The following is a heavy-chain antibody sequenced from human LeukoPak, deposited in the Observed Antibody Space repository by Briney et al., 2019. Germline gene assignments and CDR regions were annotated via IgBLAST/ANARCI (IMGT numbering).Heavy chain of an antibody. CDR2: ISGSGDST. V-gene: IGHV3-23*01. J-gene: IGHJ4*02. Sequence: GGSLRLSCAASGFTFNSCAMSWVRQAPGKGLEWVSAISGSGDSTYYADSVKGRFTISRDNSKNTLYLQMSSLRAEDTAQYYCAKETGSSWYPYYFDYWGQGTLVTVSS. CDR3: AKETGSSWYPYYFDY. CDR1: GFTFNSCA. D-gene: IGHD6-13*01.